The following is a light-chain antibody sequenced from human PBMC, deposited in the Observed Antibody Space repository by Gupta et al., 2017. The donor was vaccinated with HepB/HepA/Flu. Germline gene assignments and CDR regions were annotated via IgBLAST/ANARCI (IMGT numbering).Light chain of an antibody. CDR3: SSFTSSSTLV. CDR2: EVS. Sequence: HSALPQPASVSGPPGPPITISFTGTSSDIGHYNCVSWYQLRPGKAPKVMIYEVSKWPSGVSNRFSGSKSGNTASLTISGLQTEDEADYFCSSFTSSSTLVFGGGTKVTVL. J-gene: IGLJ3*02. CDR1: SSDIGHYNC. V-gene: IGLV2-14*01.